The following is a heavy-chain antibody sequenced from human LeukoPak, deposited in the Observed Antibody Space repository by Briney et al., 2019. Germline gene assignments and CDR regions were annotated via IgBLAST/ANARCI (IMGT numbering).Heavy chain of an antibody. CDR2: ISSSSSYI. J-gene: IGHJ4*02. D-gene: IGHD3-22*01. V-gene: IGHV3-21*01. CDR1: GFTFSSYS. CDR3: ARCVTDSSGYYPNEFDY. Sequence: GGSLRLSCAASGFTFSSYSMSWVRQARGKGLEWVSSISSSSSYIYYADSVKGRFTISRDNAKNSLYLQMNSLRAEDTAVYYCARCVTDSSGYYPNEFDYWGQGTLVTVSS.